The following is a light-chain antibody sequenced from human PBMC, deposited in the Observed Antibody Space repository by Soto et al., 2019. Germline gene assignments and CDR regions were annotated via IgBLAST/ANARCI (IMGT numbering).Light chain of an antibody. CDR3: QQYGSFLVT. CDR1: QSISNW. CDR2: DAS. Sequence: DIQMTQSPSTLSASVGDRVTITCRAGQSISNWLAWYQQKPGRAPQLLIFDASTVESGVPSRFSVSGSGTEFTLTISSLQPNDSATYYCQQYGSFLVTFGQGNKLEIK. J-gene: IGKJ2*01. V-gene: IGKV1-5*01.